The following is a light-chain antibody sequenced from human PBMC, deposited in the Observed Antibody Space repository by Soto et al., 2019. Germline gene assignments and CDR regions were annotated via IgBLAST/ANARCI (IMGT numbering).Light chain of an antibody. CDR3: QQRSNWPPMYT. V-gene: IGKV3-11*01. Sequence: EIVLTQSPATRSLSPGERATLSCRASQSVSSYLAWYQQKPGQAPRLLIYDASNRATGIPARFSGSGSGTDFTLTISSLEPEDFAVYYCQQRSNWPPMYTFGQGPKLEIK. CDR1: QSVSSY. J-gene: IGKJ2*01. CDR2: DAS.